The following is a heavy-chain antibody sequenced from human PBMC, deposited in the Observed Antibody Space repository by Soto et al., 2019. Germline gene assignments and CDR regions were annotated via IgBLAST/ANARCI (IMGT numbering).Heavy chain of an antibody. Sequence: PSQTLSLTCATSGDSVSSNSAAWNWIRQSPSRGLEWLGRTSYRSKWDHDYAVSVKSRININADTSKNQFALQLNSVTPEDTAVYYCARGGGNGMDVWGQGTTVTVSS. D-gene: IGHD3-3*01. V-gene: IGHV6-1*01. J-gene: IGHJ6*02. CDR1: GDSVSSNSAA. CDR2: TSYRSKWDH. CDR3: ARGGGNGMDV.